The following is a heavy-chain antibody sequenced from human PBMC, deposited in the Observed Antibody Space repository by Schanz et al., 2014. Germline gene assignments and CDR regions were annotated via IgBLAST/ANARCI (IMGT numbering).Heavy chain of an antibody. Sequence: VQLVQSGAEAKKPGASVKFSCEASRYTFNTYGLNWVRQAPGQGLQWMGWVSTYNGNTNYARKLQGRVTMTGDASTSTAYMGVSGLRAEDTAVYYCASAGAGYSSSWDFDYWGQGTLVTVSS. V-gene: IGHV1-18*01. CDR3: ASAGAGYSSSWDFDY. J-gene: IGHJ4*02. D-gene: IGHD6-13*01. CDR1: RYTFNTYG. CDR2: VSTYNGNT.